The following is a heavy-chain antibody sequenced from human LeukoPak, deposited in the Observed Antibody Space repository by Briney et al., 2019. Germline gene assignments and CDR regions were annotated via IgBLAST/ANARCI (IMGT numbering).Heavy chain of an antibody. CDR2: IYYSGST. CDR1: GGSISSYY. J-gene: IGHJ6*02. D-gene: IGHD3-3*01. V-gene: IGHV4-59*01. Sequence: SETLSLTCTVSGGSISSYYWSWIRQPPGKGLEWIGNIYYSGSTNYNPSLKSRVTISVDTSKNQFSLKLSSVTAADTAVYYCARVIRFLEWSDYYYYGMDVWGQGTTVTVSS. CDR3: ARVIRFLEWSDYYYYGMDV.